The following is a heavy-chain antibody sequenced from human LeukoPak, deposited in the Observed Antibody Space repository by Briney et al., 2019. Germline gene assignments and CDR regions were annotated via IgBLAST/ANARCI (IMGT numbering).Heavy chain of an antibody. CDR3: AREGSEAQHIVVVTAIPNWIDP. Sequence: ASVKVSCKASGGTFSSYAISWVRQAPGQGLEWMGGIIPIFGTANYAQKFQGRVTITADESTSTAYMELSSLRSEDTAVYYCAREGSEAQHIVVVTAIPNWIDPWGQGTLVTVSS. CDR2: IIPIFGTA. V-gene: IGHV1-69*13. J-gene: IGHJ5*02. D-gene: IGHD2-21*02. CDR1: GGTFSSYA.